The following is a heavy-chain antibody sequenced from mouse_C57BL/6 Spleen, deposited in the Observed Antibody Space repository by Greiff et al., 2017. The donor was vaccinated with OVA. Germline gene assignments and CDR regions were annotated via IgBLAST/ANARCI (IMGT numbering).Heavy chain of an antibody. V-gene: IGHV1-50*01. CDR3: ARNYYGSSYRYFDN. J-gene: IGHJ2*01. CDR1: GYTFTSYW. D-gene: IGHD1-1*01. Sequence: QVQLQQPGAELVKPGASVKLSCKASGYTFTSYWMQWVKQRPGQGLEWIGEIDPSDSYTNYNQKFKGKATLTVDTSSSTAYMQLSSLTSEDSAVYYCARNYYGSSYRYFDNWGQGTTLTVSS. CDR2: IDPSDSYT.